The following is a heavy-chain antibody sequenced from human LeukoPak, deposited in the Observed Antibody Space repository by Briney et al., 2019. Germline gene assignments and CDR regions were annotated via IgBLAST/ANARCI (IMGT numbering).Heavy chain of an antibody. CDR3: ASLNYDILTGYYTGWFDP. V-gene: IGHV4-34*01. CDR2: INHSGST. CDR1: GGSFSGYY. J-gene: IGHJ5*02. D-gene: IGHD3-9*01. Sequence: SETLSLTCAVYGGSFSGYYWSWIRQPPGKGLEWIGEINHSGSTNYNPSLKSRVTISVDTSKNQFSLKLSSVTAADTAVYYCASLNYDILTGYYTGWFDPGGQGTLVTVSS.